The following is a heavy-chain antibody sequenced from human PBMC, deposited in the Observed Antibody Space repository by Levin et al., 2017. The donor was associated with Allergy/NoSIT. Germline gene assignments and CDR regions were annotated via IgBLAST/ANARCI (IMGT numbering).Heavy chain of an antibody. Sequence: GESLKISCAASGFTFSSYAMHWVRQAPGKGLEWVAVISYDGSNKYYADSVKGRFTISRDNSKNTLYLQMNSLRAEDTAVYYCARDLYDSSGYPFDYWGQGTLVTVSS. V-gene: IGHV3-30-3*01. CDR2: ISYDGSNK. CDR3: ARDLYDSSGYPFDY. D-gene: IGHD3-22*01. J-gene: IGHJ4*02. CDR1: GFTFSSYA.